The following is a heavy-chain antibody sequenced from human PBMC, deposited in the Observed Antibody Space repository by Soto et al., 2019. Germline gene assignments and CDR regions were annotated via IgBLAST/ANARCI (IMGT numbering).Heavy chain of an antibody. CDR2: IWYDGSNK. V-gene: IGHV3-33*01. CDR1: GFTFSSYG. Sequence: QVQLVESGGGVVQPGRSLRLSCAASGFTFSSYGMHWVRQAPGKGLEWVAVIWYDGSNKYYADSVKGRFTISRDNSKNTLYLQMNSLRAEDTAVYYCARDQGYCSGGSCYSDASDIWGQGTMVTVSS. J-gene: IGHJ3*02. CDR3: ARDQGYCSGGSCYSDASDI. D-gene: IGHD2-15*01.